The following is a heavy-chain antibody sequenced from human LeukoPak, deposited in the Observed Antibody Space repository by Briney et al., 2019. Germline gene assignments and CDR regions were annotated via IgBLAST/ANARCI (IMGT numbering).Heavy chain of an antibody. CDR3: ARNGDYEYYYYYGMDV. J-gene: IGHJ6*02. CDR1: GFTFSSYS. Sequence: GGSLRLSCAASGFTFSSYSMNWVRQAPGKGLEWVSSISSSSSYIYYADSVKGRFTISRDNAKNSLYLQMNSLRAEDTAVYYCARNGDYEYYYYYGMDVWGQGTTVTVSS. D-gene: IGHD4-17*01. CDR2: ISSSSSYI. V-gene: IGHV3-21*01.